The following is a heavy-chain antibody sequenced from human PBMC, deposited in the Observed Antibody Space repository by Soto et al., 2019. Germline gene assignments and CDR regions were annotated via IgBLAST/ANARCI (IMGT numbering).Heavy chain of an antibody. J-gene: IGHJ6*02. Sequence: QVQLVESGGGVVQPGRSLRLSCAASGFTFSYHALNWVRQAPGKGLEWVAVISYDGDNKYIAEAVKGRLTISRDNPKNTVSLQMNSLRTEDTAMYFCPSGTTTSAFSVMDVWGQGTTVTVSS. V-gene: IGHV3-30-3*01. CDR1: GFTFSYHA. CDR3: PSGTTTSAFSVMDV. CDR2: ISYDGDNK. D-gene: IGHD1-1*01.